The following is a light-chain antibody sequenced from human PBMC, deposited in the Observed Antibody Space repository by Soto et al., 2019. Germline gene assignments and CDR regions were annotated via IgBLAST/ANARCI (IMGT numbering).Light chain of an antibody. J-gene: IGKJ5*01. V-gene: IGKV3-20*01. CDR1: QSVYNN. Sequence: EIVMTQSPATLSVSPGERATLSCRASQSVYNNLAWYQQKPGQAPRLLIYGASTRATGIPDRFSGSGSGTDFTLTISRLEPEDFAVYYCQQYGSSPITFGQGTRLEIK. CDR2: GAS. CDR3: QQYGSSPIT.